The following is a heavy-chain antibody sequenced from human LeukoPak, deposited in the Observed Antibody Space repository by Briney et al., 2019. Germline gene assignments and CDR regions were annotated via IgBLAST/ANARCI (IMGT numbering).Heavy chain of an antibody. CDR2: VNPNSGDT. CDR3: ARDAAQQATVVITNEPRGTPGAADY. V-gene: IGHV1-2*02. CDR1: GYTFTAYY. Sequence: ASVKVSCKASGYTFTAYYMRWVQQAPGQGLEWMGWVNPNSGDTNYAQKFQGRVTMTRDTSINTAYMELSGLTSDDTAVYYCARDAAQQATVVITNEPRGTPGAADYWGQGTLVTVSS. J-gene: IGHJ4*02. D-gene: IGHD3-22*01.